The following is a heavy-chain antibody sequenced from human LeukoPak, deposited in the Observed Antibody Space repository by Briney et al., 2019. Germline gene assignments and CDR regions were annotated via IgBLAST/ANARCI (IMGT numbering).Heavy chain of an antibody. V-gene: IGHV3-30*03. CDR1: GFTLSSNP. D-gene: IGHD6-19*01. Sequence: PGGSLRLSCAASGFTLSSNPMHWVRQAPGKGLQWVSVLSNDGSGKNYADSVKGRFTVSRDNSKNTLYLQMNSLRTEDTAVYFCAREIGSSGWAGFLDYWGQGSLVTVSS. J-gene: IGHJ4*02. CDR2: LSNDGSGK. CDR3: AREIGSSGWAGFLDY.